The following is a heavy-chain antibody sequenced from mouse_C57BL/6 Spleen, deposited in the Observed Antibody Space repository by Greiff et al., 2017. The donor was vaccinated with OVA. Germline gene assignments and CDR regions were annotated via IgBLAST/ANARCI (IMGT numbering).Heavy chain of an antibody. CDR2: IWTGGGT. D-gene: IGHD1-1*01. J-gene: IGHJ4*01. CDR1: GFSLTSYA. V-gene: IGHV2-9-1*01. CDR3: ARIRAYGTVYAMDY. Sequence: VQLQESGPGLVAPSQSLSITCTVSGFSLTSYAISWVRQPPGKGLEWLGVIWTGGGTNYNSALNSRLSISKDNSKSQVFLKMNRLQTDDTARYYCARIRAYGTVYAMDYWGQGTSVTVSS.